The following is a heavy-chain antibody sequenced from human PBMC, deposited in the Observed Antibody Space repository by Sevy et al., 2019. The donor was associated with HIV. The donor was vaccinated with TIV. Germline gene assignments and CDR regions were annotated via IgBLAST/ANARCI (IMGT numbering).Heavy chain of an antibody. V-gene: IGHV4-39*01. D-gene: IGHD3-3*01. Sequence: SETLSLTCTVSGGSISSSSYYWGWIRQPPGKGLEWIGSIYYSGSTYYNPSLKSRVTISVDPSKNQFSLKLSSVTAADPAVYYCARAGHDFWSGNEYYYYMDVWGKGTTVTVSS. CDR2: IYYSGST. J-gene: IGHJ6*03. CDR3: ARAGHDFWSGNEYYYYMDV. CDR1: GGSISSSSYY.